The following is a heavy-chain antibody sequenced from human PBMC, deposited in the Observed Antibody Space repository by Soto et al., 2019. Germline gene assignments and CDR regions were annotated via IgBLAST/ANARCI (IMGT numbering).Heavy chain of an antibody. V-gene: IGHV4-34*01. D-gene: IGHD3-10*01. CDR1: GGSFSGYY. J-gene: IGHJ5*02. Sequence: PSETLSLTCAVYGGSFSGYYWSWIRQPPGKGLEWIGEINHSGNTNYNPSLKSRVTISVDTSKNQFSLKLSSVTAADTAVYYCARGNQYYYGSGSYYNNWFDPWGQGTLVTVSS. CDR3: ARGNQYYYGSGSYYNNWFDP. CDR2: INHSGNT.